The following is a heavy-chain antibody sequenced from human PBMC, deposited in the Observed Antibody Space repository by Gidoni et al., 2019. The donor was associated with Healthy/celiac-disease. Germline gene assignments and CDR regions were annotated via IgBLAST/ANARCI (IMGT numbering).Heavy chain of an antibody. CDR1: GGSISSYY. CDR2: IYTSGST. CDR3: ARDLPSYDYVWGSYRYTYFDY. D-gene: IGHD3-16*02. V-gene: IGHV4-4*07. J-gene: IGHJ4*02. Sequence: QVQLQESGPGLVKPSETLSLTCTVSGGSISSYYWSWIRQPAGKGLEWIGRIYTSGSTNYNPSLKSRVTMSVDTSKNQFSLKLSSVTAADTAVYYCARDLPSYDYVWGSYRYTYFDYWGQGTLVTVSS.